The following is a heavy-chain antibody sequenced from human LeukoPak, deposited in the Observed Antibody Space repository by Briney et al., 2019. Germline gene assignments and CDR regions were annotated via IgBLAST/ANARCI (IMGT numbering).Heavy chain of an antibody. CDR1: EFTFSSYW. D-gene: IGHD3-10*01. CDR2: IKQDGSEK. J-gene: IGHJ4*02. Sequence: GGSLRLSCAASEFTFSSYWMSWVRQAPGKGLEWAANIKQDGSEKSYVDSVKGRFMISRDNPKNSLHLQMNSLSAEDTAVYYCARDGYATGSHDYWGQGTLVTVSS. CDR3: ARDGYATGSHDY. V-gene: IGHV3-7*04.